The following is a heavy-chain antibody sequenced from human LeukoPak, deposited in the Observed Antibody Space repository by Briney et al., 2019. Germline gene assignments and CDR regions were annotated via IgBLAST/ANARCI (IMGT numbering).Heavy chain of an antibody. CDR3: ARVYNGGLKERTPGDYYYYSYMDV. CDR1: GFTFSNYI. CDR2: ISSTSSVI. Sequence: GGSLRHSCAASGFTFSNYIMYWVRQAPGKGLQWVSHISSTSSVIYYADSVRGRFTISRDNAKNSLYLQMNSLRAEDTAVYYCARVYNGGLKERTPGDYYYYSYMDVWGKGTTVTVSS. D-gene: IGHD2-8*01. J-gene: IGHJ6*03. V-gene: IGHV3-48*01.